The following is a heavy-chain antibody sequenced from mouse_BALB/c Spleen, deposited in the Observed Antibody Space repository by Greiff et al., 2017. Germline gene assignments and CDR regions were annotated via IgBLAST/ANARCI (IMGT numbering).Heavy chain of an antibody. V-gene: IGHV2-5-1*01. CDR3: AKNAGYLYYYAMDY. D-gene: IGHD2-2*01. CDR1: GFSLTSYG. CDR2: IWRGGST. J-gene: IGHJ4*01. Sequence: VHLVESGPSLVQPSQSLSITCTVSGFSLTSYGVHWVRQSPGKGLEWLGVIWRGGSTDYNATFMSRLSITKDNSKSQVFFKMNSLQADDTAIYYCAKNAGYLYYYAMDYWGQGTSVTVSS.